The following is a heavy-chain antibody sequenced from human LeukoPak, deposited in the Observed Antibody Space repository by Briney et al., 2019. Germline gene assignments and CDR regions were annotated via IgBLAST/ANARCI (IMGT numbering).Heavy chain of an antibody. Sequence: PGGSLRLSCAASGFTFSNFAMSWFRPALGRGLEWVSATGTATDTSYADSVLGRVTIPRHNSKNTLHLILNSLGAEDTAVYYCAKEGSRRRFDFDSWGRGTLVTVSS. V-gene: IGHV3-23*01. D-gene: IGHD3-16*01. CDR1: GFTFSNFA. CDR2: TGTATDT. CDR3: AKEGSRRRFDFDS. J-gene: IGHJ4*02.